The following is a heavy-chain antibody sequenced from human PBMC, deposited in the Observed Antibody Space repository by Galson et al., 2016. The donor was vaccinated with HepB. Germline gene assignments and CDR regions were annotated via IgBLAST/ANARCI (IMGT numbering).Heavy chain of an antibody. D-gene: IGHD3-16*01. CDR1: GFTFSNYA. CDR2: ISASGDYT. Sequence: SLRLSCAASGFTFSNYAMNWVRQAPGKGLEWVSGISASGDYTYYADSVKGRFTISRDDSEETLYLQMDGLRAEDTAVYFCARHHDMLTPRADHWGQGILVAVTS. V-gene: IGHV3-23*01. J-gene: IGHJ4*02. CDR3: ARHHDMLTPRADH.